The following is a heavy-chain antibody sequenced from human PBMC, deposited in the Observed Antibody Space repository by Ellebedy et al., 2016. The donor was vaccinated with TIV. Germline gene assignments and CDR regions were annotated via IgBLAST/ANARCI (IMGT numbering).Heavy chain of an antibody. CDR2: TYYRSKWYN. V-gene: IGHV6-1*01. CDR3: ARDSWARSSVAFDY. J-gene: IGHJ4*02. CDR1: GDSVSSNRAA. Sequence: SQILSLTCAISGDSVSSNRAAWNWIRQSPSSGLEWLGRTYYRSKWYNDYAESVKSRITINPDQSKNQFSLQLNSVTPEDTAVYYCARDSWARSSVAFDYWGQGTLVTVSS. D-gene: IGHD6-19*01.